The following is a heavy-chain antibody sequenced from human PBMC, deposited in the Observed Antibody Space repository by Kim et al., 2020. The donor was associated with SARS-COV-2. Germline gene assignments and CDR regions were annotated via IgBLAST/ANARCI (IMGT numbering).Heavy chain of an antibody. D-gene: IGHD3-10*02. J-gene: IGHJ5*01. V-gene: IGHV3-74*01. CDR3: VRGSGGAYVS. CDR2: T. Sequence: TDYADSVLGRFTPSRDNSKSTLNLQMNDLRAEDTALYYCVRGSGGAYVSWGQGTLVTVSS.